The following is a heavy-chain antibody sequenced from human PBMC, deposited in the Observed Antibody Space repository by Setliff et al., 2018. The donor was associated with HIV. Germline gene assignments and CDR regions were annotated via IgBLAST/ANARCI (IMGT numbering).Heavy chain of an antibody. Sequence: GASVKVSCKASGYTFTSYYMHWVRQAPGQGLEWMGIINPSGGSTKYAQKFQGRVTMTRDTSTSTVYMELSSLRSEDTAVYYCARDGGVGATADRGGYYYMDVWGKGTTVTVSS. CDR3: ARDGGVGATADRGGYYYMDV. D-gene: IGHD1-26*01. J-gene: IGHJ6*03. CDR1: GYTFTSYY. CDR2: INPSGGST. V-gene: IGHV1-46*01.